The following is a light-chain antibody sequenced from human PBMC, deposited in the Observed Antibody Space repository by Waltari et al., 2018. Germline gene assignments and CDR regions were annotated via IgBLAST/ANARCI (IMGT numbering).Light chain of an antibody. CDR2: VNSDGSH. CDR3: QTGGHGSWL. V-gene: IGLV4-69*01. J-gene: IGLJ3*02. CDR1: SGHSSNI. Sequence: QLVLTQSPSASASLGASVKLTCTLSSGHSSNIIAWHQQQPEKGPRYLMKVNSDGSHSKGAEIPDRFSGSSSGAGRYLTIPSLQAEDEADYYCQTGGHGSWLFGGGTKLTVL.